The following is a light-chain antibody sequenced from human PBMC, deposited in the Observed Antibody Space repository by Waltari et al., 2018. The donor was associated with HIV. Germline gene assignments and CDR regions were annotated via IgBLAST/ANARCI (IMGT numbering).Light chain of an antibody. CDR1: SSDVGRYNL. CDR3: CSYASSSTSVV. CDR2: DVN. V-gene: IGLV2-23*02. J-gene: IGLJ2*01. Sequence: QSALTQPASVSGSPGKSITISCTGTSSDVGRYNLVSWYQHHPGKAPQLIIYDVNKRPSGVSNRFSGSKSGTTASLTISGLQAADEADYYCCSYASSSTSVVFGGGTKLTVL.